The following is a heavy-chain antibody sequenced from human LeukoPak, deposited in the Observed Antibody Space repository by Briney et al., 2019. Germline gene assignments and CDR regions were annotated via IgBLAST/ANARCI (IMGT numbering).Heavy chain of an antibody. Sequence: PGGSLRLSCAASTFTFSRYWMHWVRQAPGKGLVWVSRINSDGTNTYYADSVKGLFTISRDNTKNTLYLQMNSLGTEDTAVYYCARDRAAFGVVQVGYWGQGTLVTVSS. CDR1: TFTFSRYW. CDR3: ARDRAAFGVVQVGY. CDR2: INSDGTNT. V-gene: IGHV3-74*01. D-gene: IGHD3-3*01. J-gene: IGHJ4*02.